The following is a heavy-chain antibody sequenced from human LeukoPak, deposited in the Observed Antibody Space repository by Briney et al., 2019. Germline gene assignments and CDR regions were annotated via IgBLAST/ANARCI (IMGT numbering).Heavy chain of an antibody. CDR2: IYSGGTT. J-gene: IGHJ4*02. Sequence: GGSLRLSCAASGFTVSSNYMRWVRQAPGKGLEWVSVIYSGGTTYYVDSVKGRFTISRGNSKNTLYLQINSLRAEDAAVYYCARESGSYSAFDYWGQGTLVTVSS. D-gene: IGHD1-26*01. CDR1: GFTVSSNY. CDR3: ARESGSYSAFDY. V-gene: IGHV3-66*02.